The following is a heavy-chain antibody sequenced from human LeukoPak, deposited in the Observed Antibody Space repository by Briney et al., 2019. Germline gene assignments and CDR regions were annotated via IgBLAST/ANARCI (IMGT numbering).Heavy chain of an antibody. CDR2: IYYSGST. Sequence: PSETLSLTCTVSGGSISSYYWSWIRQPPGKGLEWIGYIYYSGSTNYNPSLKSRVTISVDTSKNQFSLKLSSVTAADTAVYYCARVEGSYSSSGERRGAFDIWGQGTMVTVSS. V-gene: IGHV4-59*01. J-gene: IGHJ3*02. CDR1: GGSISSYY. CDR3: ARVEGSYSSSGERRGAFDI. D-gene: IGHD6-13*01.